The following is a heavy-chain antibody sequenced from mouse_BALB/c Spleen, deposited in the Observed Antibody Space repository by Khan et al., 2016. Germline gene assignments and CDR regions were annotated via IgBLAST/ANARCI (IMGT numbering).Heavy chain of an antibody. CDR1: GYSSTSDYA. J-gene: IGHJ2*01. CDR3: ARVHEGGGYFFDN. Sequence: EVQLQESGPGLVKPSQSLSLTCTVSGYSSTSDYAWNCIRQFPGNKLEWMGYISYSGSTSYNPSLKSRISITRDTSKNQFFLQLNSVTTEDTATYYCARVHEGGGYFFDNWGQATTLTGSS. CDR2: ISYSGST. V-gene: IGHV3-2*02. D-gene: IGHD1-1*02.